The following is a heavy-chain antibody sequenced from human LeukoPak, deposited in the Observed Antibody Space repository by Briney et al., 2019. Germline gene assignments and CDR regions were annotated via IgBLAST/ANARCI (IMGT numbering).Heavy chain of an antibody. V-gene: IGHV3-48*03. CDR1: GFTFTNFE. J-gene: IGHJ5*02. Sequence: GGSLRLSCAASGFTFTNFEMNWVRQAPGKGLEWVSYISYSGSTTSYADSVKGRFTISRDNTKNSLYLQMNSLRAEDTAVYYCARAGPPAFDPWGQGTLVTVSS. CDR2: ISYSGSTT. CDR3: ARAGPPAFDP.